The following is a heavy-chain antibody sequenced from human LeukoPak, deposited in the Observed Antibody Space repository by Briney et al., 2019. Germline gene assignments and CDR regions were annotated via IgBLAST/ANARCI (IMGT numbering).Heavy chain of an antibody. J-gene: IGHJ4*02. CDR1: GGTFSSYT. D-gene: IGHD3-22*01. Sequence: SVKVSCKASGGTFSSYTISWVRQAPGQGLEWMGRIIPILGIANYAQKFQGRVTITADKSTSTAYMELSSLRSEDTAVYYCARTYYDSSGYYSKFDYWGQGTLVTVSS. V-gene: IGHV1-69*02. CDR3: ARTYYDSSGYYSKFDY. CDR2: IIPILGIA.